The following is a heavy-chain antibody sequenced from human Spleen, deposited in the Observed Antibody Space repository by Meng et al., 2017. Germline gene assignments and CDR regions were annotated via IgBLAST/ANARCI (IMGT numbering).Heavy chain of an antibody. V-gene: IGHV1-8*01. CDR3: ARGLGSSVGTDGYNPPQDTDY. J-gene: IGHJ4*02. CDR2: VKHNSGNT. D-gene: IGHD5-24*01. CDR1: GYTFTSYD. Sequence: QVQLVQSGAEVKKPGASVKVSCKASGYTFTSYDINWVRQATGQGLEWMGLVKHNSGNTVYAQKFQGRVTMTRNTSISTAYMELSSLRYEDTAVYYCARGLGSSVGTDGYNPPQDTDYWGQGTLVTSPQ.